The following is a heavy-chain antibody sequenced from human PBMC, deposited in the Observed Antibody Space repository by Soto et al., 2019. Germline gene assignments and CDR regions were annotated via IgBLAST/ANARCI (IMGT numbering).Heavy chain of an antibody. J-gene: IGHJ2*01. Sequence: QVQLVQSGAEVKKPGASVKVSCKASGYTFTSYGISWVRQAPGQGLEWMGWISAYNGNTNYAQKLQGRVTMTTDTSTSTAYMELRSLRPDDTAVYYCAKHDYSNSFYWYFYLWGRGTLVTVSS. D-gene: IGHD5-12*01. V-gene: IGHV1-18*01. CDR3: AKHDYSNSFYWYFYL. CDR2: ISAYNGNT. CDR1: GYTFTSYG.